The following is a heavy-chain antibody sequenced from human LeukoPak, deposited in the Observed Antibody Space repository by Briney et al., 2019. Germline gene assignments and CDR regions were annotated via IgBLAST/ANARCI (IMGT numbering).Heavy chain of an antibody. J-gene: IGHJ4*02. D-gene: IGHD3-22*01. CDR2: IYYSGST. CDR1: GYSISSGYY. CDR3: ASHFTYYYDSSGYSVPFFDY. Sequence: SETLSLTCTVSGYSISSGYYWGWIRQPPGKGLEWIGSIYYSGSTYYNPSLKSRVTISVDTSKNQFSLKLSSVTAADTAVYYCASHFTYYYDSSGYSVPFFDYWGQGTLVTVSS. V-gene: IGHV4-38-2*02.